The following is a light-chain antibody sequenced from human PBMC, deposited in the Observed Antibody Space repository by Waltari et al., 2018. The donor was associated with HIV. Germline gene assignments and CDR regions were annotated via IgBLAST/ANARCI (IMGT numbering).Light chain of an antibody. V-gene: IGLV3-19*01. CDR1: SLRRHY. CDR3: NSRDTSGNHLEV. J-gene: IGLJ1*01. CDR2: GKN. Sequence: SSELTQDPAVSVALGQTVRITCQGDSLRRHYASWYQQKPGQAPGLLIYGKNNRPSGIPDRFSGSSSGNTASLTITGARAEDEADYYCNSRDTSGNHLEVFGTGTKVTVL.